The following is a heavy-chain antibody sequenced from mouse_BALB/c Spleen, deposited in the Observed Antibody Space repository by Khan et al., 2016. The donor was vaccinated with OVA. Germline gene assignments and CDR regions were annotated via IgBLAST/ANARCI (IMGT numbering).Heavy chain of an antibody. D-gene: IGHD4-1*01. Sequence: EVELVESGGDLVKPGGSLKLSCAASGFIFSSYSMYWVRQTPDKRLEWVATISSGGDYTYYPDNVKGRFTISRDNAKNTLYLQMSSLKSEDTAMYYCASHLTGSFAYWGQGTLVTVSA. V-gene: IGHV5-6*01. CDR1: GFIFSSYS. CDR2: ISSGGDYT. CDR3: ASHLTGSFAY. J-gene: IGHJ3*01.